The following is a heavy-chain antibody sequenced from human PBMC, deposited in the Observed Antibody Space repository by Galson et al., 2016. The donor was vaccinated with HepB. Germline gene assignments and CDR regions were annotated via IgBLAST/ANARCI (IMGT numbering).Heavy chain of an antibody. CDR3: ARDSGCSGGKGCYFDY. CDR1: GFTFSQYW. D-gene: IGHD3-10*01. Sequence: SLRLSCAASGFTFSQYWMTWVRQAPGKGLEYVATIKEDGGEKYYVDSVKGRFTISRDNAKNSLYLQMNSLRAEDTAMYYCARDSGCSGGKGCYFDYWDQGTLVTVSS. CDR2: IKEDGGEK. J-gene: IGHJ4*02. V-gene: IGHV3-7*01.